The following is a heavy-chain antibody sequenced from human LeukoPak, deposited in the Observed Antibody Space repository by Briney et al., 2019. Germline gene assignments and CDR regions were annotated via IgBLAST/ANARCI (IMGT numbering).Heavy chain of an antibody. Sequence: GGSLRLSCAASGFTFSSYWMHWVRQVPGKGLVWVSRINSDGSSTSYADSVKGRFTISRDNAKNSLFLQMNSLRAEDTAVYYCARVRCSSNSCFPDYWGQGTLVTVSS. CDR3: ARVRCSSNSCFPDY. J-gene: IGHJ4*02. V-gene: IGHV3-74*01. D-gene: IGHD2-2*01. CDR1: GFTFSSYW. CDR2: INSDGSST.